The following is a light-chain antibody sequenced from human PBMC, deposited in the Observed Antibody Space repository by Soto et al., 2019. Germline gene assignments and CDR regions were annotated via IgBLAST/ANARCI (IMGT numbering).Light chain of an antibody. V-gene: IGKV3-15*01. CDR3: QQYEDLPIT. CDR2: GAA. CDR1: QSVFSS. Sequence: EIVMTQSPATLSVSPGERATLSCRASQSVFSSLAWYQQKPGQAPRLLIYGAATRATGIPARFSGSGSGTEFTFTISTLQPEDIATYYCQQYEDLPITFGQGTRLEIK. J-gene: IGKJ5*01.